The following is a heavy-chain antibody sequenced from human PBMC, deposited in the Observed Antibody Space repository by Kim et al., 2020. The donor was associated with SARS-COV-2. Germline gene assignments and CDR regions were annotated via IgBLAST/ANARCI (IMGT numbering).Heavy chain of an antibody. D-gene: IGHD3-10*01. J-gene: IGHJ4*02. Sequence: GGSLRLSCAASGFTFGDYAMHWVRQGPGKGLDWVSVISWNSGNIGYADSVKGRFTISRDNAKNSLYLQMNSLRAEDTALYYFVRGYGSGSHTPFDNWGQG. CDR3: VRGYGSGSHTPFDN. V-gene: IGHV3-9*01. CDR1: GFTFGDYA. CDR2: ISWNSGNI.